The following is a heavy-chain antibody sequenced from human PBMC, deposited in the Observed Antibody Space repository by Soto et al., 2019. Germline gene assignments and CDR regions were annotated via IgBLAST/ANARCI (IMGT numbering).Heavy chain of an antibody. CDR1: GYRFIYYP. J-gene: IGHJ5*02. D-gene: IGHD2-21*01. CDR2: INIGNGNT. CDR3: AREPLCGGKCYDNYFDP. Sequence: QVQLVQSGAEVKRPGASVKISCKASGYRFIYYPIHWVRQAPGQGLEWIGWINIGNGNTQYSQNFQGRVTITSDTSATTVDMELSSLKSEDTAVYYCAREPLCGGKCYDNYFDPWGQGTLVIVSS. V-gene: IGHV1-3*04.